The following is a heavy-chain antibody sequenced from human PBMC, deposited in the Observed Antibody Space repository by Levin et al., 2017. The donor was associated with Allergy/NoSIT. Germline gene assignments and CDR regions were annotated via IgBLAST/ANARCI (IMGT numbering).Heavy chain of an antibody. D-gene: IGHD2-2*02. J-gene: IGHJ4*02. CDR1: GGSFSDYY. Sequence: SQTLSLTCAVFGGSFSDYYWSWIRQPPGKGLEWIGEINHSGSTNYNPSLRSRVTISVDTSKNHFSLKLNSVTAADTAVYYCARGYCSSTDCYNFIWGHWGQGTLVTVSS. CDR2: INHSGST. CDR3: ARGYCSSTDCYNFIWGH. V-gene: IGHV4-34*01.